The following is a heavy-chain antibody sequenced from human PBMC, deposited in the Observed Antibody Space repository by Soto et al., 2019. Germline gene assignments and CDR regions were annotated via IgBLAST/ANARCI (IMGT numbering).Heavy chain of an antibody. Sequence: EVQLVESGGGLVKPGGSLRLSCAASGFPFSDNSMKWVRQAPGKGLEWVSSISSTSTYIFYADSLKGRFTISRDNAKNSLYLQMNSLRAEDTAVYYCARQRDGRERDYWGQGTLVTVSS. D-gene: IGHD1-26*01. V-gene: IGHV3-21*01. J-gene: IGHJ4*02. CDR3: ARQRDGRERDY. CDR1: GFPFSDNS. CDR2: ISSTSTYI.